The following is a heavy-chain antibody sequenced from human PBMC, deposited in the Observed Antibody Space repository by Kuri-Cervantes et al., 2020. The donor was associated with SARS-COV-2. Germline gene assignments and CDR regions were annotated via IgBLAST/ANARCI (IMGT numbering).Heavy chain of an antibody. J-gene: IGHJ6*02. CDR1: GYTFTSYG. V-gene: IGHV1-18*04. Sequence: ASVKVSCKASGYTFTSYGISWVRQAPGQGLEWMGWISAYNGNTNYAQKLQGRVTMTTDTSTSTAYMELSSLRSEDTAVYYCARGVTIFGVVILPLNYYYYGMDVWGQGTMVTGSS. D-gene: IGHD3-3*01. CDR2: ISAYNGNT. CDR3: ARGVTIFGVVILPLNYYYYGMDV.